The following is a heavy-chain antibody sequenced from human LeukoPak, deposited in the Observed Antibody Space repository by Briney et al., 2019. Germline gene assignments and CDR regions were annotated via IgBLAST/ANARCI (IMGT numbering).Heavy chain of an antibody. V-gene: IGHV3-23*01. J-gene: IGHJ6*03. Sequence: PGGSLRLSCAASGFTFSSYAMSWVRQDPGKGLEWVSAISDSGGTTHYTDSVKGRFTISRDNSKSTLYLQMNSLRAEDTAVYYCARGRITIFGVVIMRYMDVWGKGTTVTVSS. CDR1: GFTFSSYA. CDR2: ISDSGGTT. CDR3: ARGRITIFGVVIMRYMDV. D-gene: IGHD3-3*01.